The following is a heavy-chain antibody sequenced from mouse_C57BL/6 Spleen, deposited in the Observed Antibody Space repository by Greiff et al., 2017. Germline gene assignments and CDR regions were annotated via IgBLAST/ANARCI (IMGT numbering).Heavy chain of an antibody. V-gene: IGHV1-50*01. J-gene: IGHJ3*01. CDR1: GYTFTSYW. CDR3: ATFLGFGY. Sequence: VQLQQPGAELVKPGASVKLSCKASGYTFTSYWMQWVKQRPGQGLEWIGEIDPSDSYTNYNQKFKGKATLTVDTSSSTAYMQLSSLTSEDSAVYYCATFLGFGYWGQGTLVTVSA. CDR2: IDPSDSYT.